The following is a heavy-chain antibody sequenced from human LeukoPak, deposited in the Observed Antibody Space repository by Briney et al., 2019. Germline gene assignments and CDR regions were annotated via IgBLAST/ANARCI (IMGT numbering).Heavy chain of an antibody. CDR1: GYTFTNNY. CDR3: ARDQEGFDY. J-gene: IGHJ4*02. CDR2: IYPRDGST. V-gene: IGHV1-46*01. Sequence: ASVKASCKASGYTFTNNYLHWVRQAPGQGLEWMGMIYPRDGSTSYAQNFQGRVTVTRDTSTTTVHMELRGLRSEDTAVYYCARDQEGFDYWGQGTVVTVSS.